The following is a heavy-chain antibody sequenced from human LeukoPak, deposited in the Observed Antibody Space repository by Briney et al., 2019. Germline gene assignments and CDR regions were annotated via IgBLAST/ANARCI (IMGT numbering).Heavy chain of an antibody. V-gene: IGHV3-23*01. Sequence: PGGSLRLSCAASGFTFSSSAMSWVRQAPGKGLEWVSSISDSGGSTYYADSVKGRFTISRDNSKNMLYLQMNSLRAEDTAVYYCAKVSESNYDFLTGYYTPYYFDYWGQGTLVTVSS. J-gene: IGHJ4*02. CDR3: AKVSESNYDFLTGYYTPYYFDY. CDR2: ISDSGGST. CDR1: GFTFSSSA. D-gene: IGHD3-9*01.